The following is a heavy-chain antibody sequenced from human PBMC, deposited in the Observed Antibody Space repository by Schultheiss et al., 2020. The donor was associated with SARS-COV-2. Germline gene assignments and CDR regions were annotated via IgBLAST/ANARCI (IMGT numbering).Heavy chain of an antibody. CDR3: AKEPSTYYDILTGLVNYFDY. D-gene: IGHD3-9*01. CDR2: ISSSSSYT. CDR1: GFTFSDYY. Sequence: GGSLRLSCAASGFTFSDYYMSWIRQAPGKGLEWVSYISSSSSYTNYADSVKGRFTISRDNAKNSLYLQMNSLRAEDTAVYYCAKEPSTYYDILTGLVNYFDYWGQGTLVTVSS. J-gene: IGHJ4*02. V-gene: IGHV3-11*05.